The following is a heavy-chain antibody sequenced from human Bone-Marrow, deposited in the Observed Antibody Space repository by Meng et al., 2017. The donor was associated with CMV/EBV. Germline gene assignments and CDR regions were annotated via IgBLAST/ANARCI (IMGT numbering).Heavy chain of an antibody. V-gene: IGHV3-30-3*01. CDR1: GFTFSSYA. J-gene: IGHJ4*02. D-gene: IGHD3-3*01. CDR2: ISYDGSNK. Sequence: LSLTCAASGFTFSSYAMHWVRQAPGKGLEWVAVISYDGSNKYHADSVKGRFTISRDNSKNTLYLQMNSLRAEDTAVYYCARAYAPFGVVITPGYWGQGTLVTVSS. CDR3: ARAYAPFGVVITPGY.